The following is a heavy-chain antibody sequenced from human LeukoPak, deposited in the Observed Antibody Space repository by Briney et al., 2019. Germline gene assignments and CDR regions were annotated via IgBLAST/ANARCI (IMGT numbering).Heavy chain of an antibody. CDR3: VRHDGRGGATMGALDS. CDR2: IYYGRTT. J-gene: IGHJ4*02. CDR1: AGSISSSSHH. D-gene: IGHD5-12*01. Sequence: PSETLSLTCTVSAGSISSSSHHWGWIRQSPGKGLEWIGSIYYGRTTYYNPSLNSRVTISVVTSKNQFSLQLNSVTAADTAVYYCVRHDGRGGATMGALDSWGQGSLVTVSS. V-gene: IGHV4-39*01.